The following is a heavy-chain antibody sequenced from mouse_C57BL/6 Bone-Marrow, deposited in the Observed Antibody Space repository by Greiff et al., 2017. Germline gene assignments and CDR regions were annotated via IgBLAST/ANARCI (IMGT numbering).Heavy chain of an antibody. CDR3: TTPHYYGSSWYFDV. V-gene: IGHV14-4*01. D-gene: IGHD1-1*01. J-gene: IGHJ1*03. CDR1: GFNIKDDY. Sequence: EVMLVESGAELVRPGASVKLSCTASGFNIKDDYMHWVKQRPEQGLEWIGWIDPENGDTEYASKFQGKATITADTSSNTAYLQLSSLTSEDTAVYYCTTPHYYGSSWYFDVWGTGTTVTVSS. CDR2: IDPENGDT.